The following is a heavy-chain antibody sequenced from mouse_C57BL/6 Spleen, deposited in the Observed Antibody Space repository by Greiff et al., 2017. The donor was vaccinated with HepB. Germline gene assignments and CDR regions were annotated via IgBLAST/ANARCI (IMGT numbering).Heavy chain of an antibody. D-gene: IGHD2-3*01. Sequence: QVQLQQPGAELVRPGTSVKLSCKASGYTFTSYWMHWVKQRPGQGLEWIGVIDPSDSYTNYNQKFKGKATLTVDTSSSTAYMQLSSLTSEDSAVYYCAQIYDGYPPYAMDYWGQGTSVTVSS. CDR2: IDPSDSYT. J-gene: IGHJ4*01. CDR1: GYTFTSYW. CDR3: AQIYDGYPPYAMDY. V-gene: IGHV1-59*01.